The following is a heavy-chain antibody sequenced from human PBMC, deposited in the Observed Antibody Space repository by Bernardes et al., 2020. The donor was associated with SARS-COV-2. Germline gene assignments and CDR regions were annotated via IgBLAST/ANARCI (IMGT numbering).Heavy chain of an antibody. CDR2: ISAFNGNT. Sequence: ASVKVSCKVSGYSFTSYGLSWVRQAPGQGLEWMGWISAFNGNTNYALKVQDRVTLTADTSTSTVYMELRSLRAEDTAVYYCASMAFDIWGQGTMVTVSS. J-gene: IGHJ3*02. CDR3: ASMAFDI. CDR1: GYSFTSYG. V-gene: IGHV1-18*01.